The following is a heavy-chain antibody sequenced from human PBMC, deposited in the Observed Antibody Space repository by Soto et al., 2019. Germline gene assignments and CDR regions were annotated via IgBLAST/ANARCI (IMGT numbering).Heavy chain of an antibody. D-gene: IGHD5-12*01. J-gene: IGHJ6*02. Sequence: SVKVSCKASGGTFSSYAISWVRQAPGQGLEWMGGIIPIFGTANYAQKFQGRVTITADESTSTAYMELSSLRTEDTAVYYCARDLVATIIEDYYYGMDVWGQGTTVTVSS. V-gene: IGHV1-69*13. CDR1: GGTFSSYA. CDR2: IIPIFGTA. CDR3: ARDLVATIIEDYYYGMDV.